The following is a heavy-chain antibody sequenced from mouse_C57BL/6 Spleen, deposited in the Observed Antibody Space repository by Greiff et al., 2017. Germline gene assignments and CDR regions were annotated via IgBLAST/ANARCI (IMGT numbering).Heavy chain of an antibody. V-gene: IGHV1-4*01. CDR3: ARGDGNYVNWYFDV. Sequence: QVQLKESGAELARPGASVKMSCKASGYTFTSYTMHWVKQRPGQGLEWIGYINPSSGYTKYNQKFKDKATLTADKSSSTAYMQLSSLTSEDSAVYYCARGDGNYVNWYFDVWGTGTTVTVSS. D-gene: IGHD2-1*01. CDR2: INPSSGYT. J-gene: IGHJ1*03. CDR1: GYTFTSYT.